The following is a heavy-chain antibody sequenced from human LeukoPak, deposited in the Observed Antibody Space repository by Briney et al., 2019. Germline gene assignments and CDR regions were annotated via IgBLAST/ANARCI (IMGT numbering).Heavy chain of an antibody. D-gene: IGHD3-22*01. V-gene: IGHV1-2*02. CDR2: INPNSGDT. CDR3: ARSETLSGYYSD. CDR1: GYTFTGYY. J-gene: IGHJ4*02. Sequence: ASVKVSCKASGYTFTGYYMHWVRQAPGQGLEWMGWINPNSGDTNYAQKFQGRVTMIRDTSISTAYMELSRLRPDDTAVYYCARSETLSGYYSDWGQGTLVTVSS.